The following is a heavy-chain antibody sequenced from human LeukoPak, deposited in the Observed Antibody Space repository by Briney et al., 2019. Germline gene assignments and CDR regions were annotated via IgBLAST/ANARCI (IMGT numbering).Heavy chain of an antibody. CDR3: ARDSRSYDDAFDI. Sequence: SVKVSCKASGYTFTSYGISWVRQAPGQGLEWMGGIIPIFGTANYAQKFQGRVTMTRDMSTSTVYMELSSLRSEDTAVYYCARDSRSYDDAFDIWGQGTMVTVSS. CDR1: GYTFTSYG. D-gene: IGHD3-22*01. V-gene: IGHV1-69*05. CDR2: IIPIFGTA. J-gene: IGHJ3*02.